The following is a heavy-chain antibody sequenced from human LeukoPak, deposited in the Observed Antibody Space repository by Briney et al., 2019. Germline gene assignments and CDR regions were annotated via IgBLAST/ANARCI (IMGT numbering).Heavy chain of an antibody. CDR2: INPNSGGT. V-gene: IGHV1-2*02. J-gene: IGHJ4*02. D-gene: IGHD1-1*01. CDR1: GYTFTGYY. Sequence: ASVKVSCKASGYTFTGYYLQWLRQAPGQGLEWLGWINPNSGGTNYAVKFQGRVTMTRDTSTSTAYMELNSLRSDDTAVYYCARDIGISTSGTTLPDYWGQGTRVTVSS. CDR3: ARDIGISTSGTTLPDY.